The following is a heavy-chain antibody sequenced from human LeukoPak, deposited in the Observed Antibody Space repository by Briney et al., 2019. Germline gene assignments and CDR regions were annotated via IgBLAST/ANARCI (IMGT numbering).Heavy chain of an antibody. CDR2: INPNSDGT. CDR3: ASRPRFGEARLDY. D-gene: IGHD3-10*01. CDR1: GYTFTGYY. Sequence: ASVKVSCKASGYTFTGYYMHWVRQAPGQGLEWMGWINPNSDGTNYAQKFQGRVTMTRDTSISTAYMELSRLRSDDTAVYYCASRPRFGEARLDYWGQGTLVTVSS. J-gene: IGHJ4*02. V-gene: IGHV1-2*02.